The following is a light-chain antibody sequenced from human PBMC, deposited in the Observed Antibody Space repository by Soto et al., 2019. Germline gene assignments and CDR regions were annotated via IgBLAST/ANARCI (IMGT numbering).Light chain of an antibody. V-gene: IGKV1-39*01. CDR1: QDINNY. Sequence: DIKMTQSPSSLSASVGARVTITCQASQDINNYLNWYKQKPGQAPKLXSYDASGLEVGVPSRVSGSGSGTDFTLTISSLQPEDFETYYCQQSYSTPWTFGQGTKVDIK. CDR2: DAS. CDR3: QQSYSTPWT. J-gene: IGKJ1*01.